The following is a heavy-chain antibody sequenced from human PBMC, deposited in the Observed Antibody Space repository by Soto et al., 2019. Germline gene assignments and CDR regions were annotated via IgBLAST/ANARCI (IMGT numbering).Heavy chain of an antibody. Sequence: GGTIVHCSAASGAKFIPHIMHWERQGPSKGLECGSFSSYDGSNQDYADPVKGRFAVSRDNSTNTLYLEIISLRAQDTAVDYCATQGLRNCCGMCGQRTMGT. V-gene: IGHV3-30*02. D-gene: IGHD2-15*01. CDR2: SSYDGSNQ. CDR1: GAKFIPHI. J-gene: IGHJ3*02. CDR3: ATQGLRNCCGM.